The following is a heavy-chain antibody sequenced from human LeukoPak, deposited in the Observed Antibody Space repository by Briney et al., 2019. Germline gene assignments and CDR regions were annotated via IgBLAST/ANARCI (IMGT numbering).Heavy chain of an antibody. CDR1: GGSISSYY. CDR3: ARGGYYGSGNDFRFDP. V-gene: IGHV4-59*01. CDR2: IYYSGST. Sequence: SETLSLTCTVSGGSISSYYWSWIRQPPGKGLEWIGYIYYSGSTNYKPSLKSRVTISVDTSKNQFSLKLSSVTAADTAVYYCARGGYYGSGNDFRFDPWGQGTLVTVSS. D-gene: IGHD3-10*01. J-gene: IGHJ5*02.